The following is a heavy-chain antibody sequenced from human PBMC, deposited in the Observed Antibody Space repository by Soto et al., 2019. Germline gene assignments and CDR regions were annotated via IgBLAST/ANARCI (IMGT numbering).Heavy chain of an antibody. D-gene: IGHD4-17*01. Sequence: SETLSLTCAVYGGSFSGYYWSWIRQPPGKGLEWIGEINHSGSTNYNPSLKSRVTISVDTSKNQFSLKLSSVTAADTAVCYCARGCYGATVGYWGQGTLLTVSS. CDR3: ARGCYGATVGY. J-gene: IGHJ4*02. V-gene: IGHV4-34*01. CDR1: GGSFSGYY. CDR2: INHSGST.